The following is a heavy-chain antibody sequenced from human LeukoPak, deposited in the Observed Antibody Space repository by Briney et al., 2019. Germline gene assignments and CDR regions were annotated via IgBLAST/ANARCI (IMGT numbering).Heavy chain of an antibody. D-gene: IGHD6-19*01. CDR3: AKVDSSGWYGGY. Sequence: GGSLRLSCAASGFTFSSYGIHWVRQAPGKGLEWVAFIRYDGSNKYYADSVKGRFTISRDNSKNTLYLQMNSLRAEDTAVYYCAKVDSSGWYGGYWGQGTLVTVSS. J-gene: IGHJ4*02. V-gene: IGHV3-30*02. CDR2: IRYDGSNK. CDR1: GFTFSSYG.